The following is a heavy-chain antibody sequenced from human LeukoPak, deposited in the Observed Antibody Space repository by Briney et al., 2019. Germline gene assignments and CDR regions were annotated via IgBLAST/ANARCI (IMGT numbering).Heavy chain of an antibody. CDR1: GGSISSSSYY. J-gene: IGHJ4*02. V-gene: IGHV4-39*01. CDR2: IYYSGST. CDR3: ARHGRSYLLLY. D-gene: IGHD1-26*01. Sequence: PSETLSLTCTVSGGSISSSSYYWGWIRQPPGKGLEWIGSIYYSGSTYYNPSLKSRVTISVDTSKNQFSLKLSSVTAADTAVYYCARHGRSYLLLYWGQGTLVTVSS.